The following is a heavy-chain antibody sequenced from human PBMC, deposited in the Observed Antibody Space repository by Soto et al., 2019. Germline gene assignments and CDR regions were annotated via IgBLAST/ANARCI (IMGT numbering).Heavy chain of an antibody. V-gene: IGHV1-69*13. J-gene: IGHJ6*02. CDR3: AKRGYCRSMSCCYYYGMDV. D-gene: IGHD2-2*01. CDR1: GGTFSSYA. Sequence: SVKVSCKASGGTFSSYAISWVRQAPGQGLEWMGGIIPIFGTANYAQKFQGRVTITADESTSTAYMELSSLRSEDTAVYYCAKRGYCRSMSCCYYYGMDVWGQANTVTVS. CDR2: IIPIFGTA.